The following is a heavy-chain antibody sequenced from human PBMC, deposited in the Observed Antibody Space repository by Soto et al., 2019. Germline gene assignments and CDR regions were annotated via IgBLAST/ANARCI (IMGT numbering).Heavy chain of an antibody. J-gene: IGHJ6*04. CDR3: SRKTASSPSGGDV. Sequence: EVQLVESGGGLVQPGGSLRLSCTASGFAVRHNYMTWVRQAPGKGLEWVSLIYSGGDTAYADSVKGRFTISRHTSQNTLYLQMNSLRAEEKEVYYCSRKTASSPSGGDVWGKETAVTVSS. CDR2: IYSGGDT. D-gene: IGHD2-21*02. CDR1: GFAVRHNY. V-gene: IGHV3-53*04.